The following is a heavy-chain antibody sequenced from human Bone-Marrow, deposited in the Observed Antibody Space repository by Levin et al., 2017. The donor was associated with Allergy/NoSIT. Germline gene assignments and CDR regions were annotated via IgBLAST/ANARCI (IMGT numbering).Heavy chain of an antibody. D-gene: IGHD6-19*01. CDR3: ARDREQWLLQGWYFDL. CDR2: IYYSGST. J-gene: IGHJ2*01. CDR1: GGSISSYY. Sequence: PSETLSLTCTVSGGSISSYYWSWIRQPPGKGLEWIGYIYYSGSTNYNPSLKSRVTISVDTSKNQFSLKLSSVNAEETAIYYCARDREQWLLQGWYFDLWGRGTLVTVSS. V-gene: IGHV4-59*01.